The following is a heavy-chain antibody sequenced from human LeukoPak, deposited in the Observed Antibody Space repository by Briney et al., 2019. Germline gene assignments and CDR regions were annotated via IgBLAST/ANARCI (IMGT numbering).Heavy chain of an antibody. J-gene: IGHJ4*02. CDR2: ISYDGSNK. V-gene: IGHV3-30-3*01. D-gene: IGHD3-22*01. CDR3: ARDHYDLDY. CDR1: GFTFSSYA. Sequence: PGGSLRLSCAASGFTFSSYAMHWVRQAPGKGLEWVAVISYDGSNKYYADSVKGRFTISRDNSKNTLYLQMNSLRAEDTAVYYCARDHYDLDYWGQGTLVTVSS.